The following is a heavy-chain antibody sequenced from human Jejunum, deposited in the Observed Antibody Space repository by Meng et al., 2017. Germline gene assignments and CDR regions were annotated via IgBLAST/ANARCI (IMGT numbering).Heavy chain of an antibody. Sequence: GESLKISCKGSGYKYTDYWIAWVRQLPGKGLEWMGIVYPDDSDTRYSPSFQGQVTISADKSISTAYLQWSSLKDSDTAMYYCARQLAATYSSDYWGQGTLVTVSS. CDR2: VYPDDSDT. V-gene: IGHV5-51*01. D-gene: IGHD1-1*01. CDR1: GYKYTDYW. J-gene: IGHJ4*02. CDR3: ARQLAATYSSDY.